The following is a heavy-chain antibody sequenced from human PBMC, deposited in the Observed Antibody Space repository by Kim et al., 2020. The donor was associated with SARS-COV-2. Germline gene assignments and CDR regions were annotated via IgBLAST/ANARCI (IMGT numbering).Heavy chain of an antibody. D-gene: IGHD1-26*01. V-gene: IGHV3-48*03. Sequence: HACSVKGRFTISRDTAKNSLCLRMSRVRAEDTAVDYCARVGLGATYYFDYWGQGTLVTVSS. CDR3: ARVGLGATYYFDY. J-gene: IGHJ4*02.